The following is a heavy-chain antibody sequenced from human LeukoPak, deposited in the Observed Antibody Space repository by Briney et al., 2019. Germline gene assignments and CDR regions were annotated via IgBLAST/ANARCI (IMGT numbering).Heavy chain of an antibody. CDR1: GFTVSSNY. D-gene: IGHD3-10*01. J-gene: IGHJ4*02. CDR2: IYSGGST. CDR3: ARDGVYYYGSGSYEDY. Sequence: PGGSLRLSCAASGFTVSSNYMSRVRQAPGKGLEWVSVIYSGGSTYYADSVKGRFTISRDNSKNTLYLQMNSLRAEDTAVYYCARDGVYYYGSGSYEDYWGQGTLVTVSS. V-gene: IGHV3-53*01.